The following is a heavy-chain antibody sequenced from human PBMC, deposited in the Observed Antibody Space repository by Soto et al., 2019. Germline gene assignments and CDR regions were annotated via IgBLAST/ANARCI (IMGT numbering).Heavy chain of an antibody. CDR3: AKDPGDHSRKDQLLRALRLADGMDV. Sequence: GGSLRLSCAASGFTFSSYAMSWVRQAPGKGLEWVSAISGSGGSTYYADSVKGRFTISRDNSKNTLYLQMNSLRAEDTAVYYCAKDPGDHSRKDQLLRALRLADGMDVWGQGTTVTVSS. J-gene: IGHJ6*02. CDR1: GFTFSSYA. V-gene: IGHV3-23*01. CDR2: ISGSGGST. D-gene: IGHD2-2*01.